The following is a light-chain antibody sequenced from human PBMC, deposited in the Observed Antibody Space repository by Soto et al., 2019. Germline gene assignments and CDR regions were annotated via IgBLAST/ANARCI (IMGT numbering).Light chain of an antibody. CDR3: QSYDSSLNGLYV. Sequence: QSVLTQPPSVSGAPGQRVTISCTGRSSNIGAGYDVHWYQQLPGTAPKLLIYDNNNRPSGVPDRFSGSKSGTSASLAITGLQAEDEADYYCQSYDSSLNGLYVFGTGTKLTVL. CDR1: SSNIGAGYD. CDR2: DNN. V-gene: IGLV1-40*01. J-gene: IGLJ1*01.